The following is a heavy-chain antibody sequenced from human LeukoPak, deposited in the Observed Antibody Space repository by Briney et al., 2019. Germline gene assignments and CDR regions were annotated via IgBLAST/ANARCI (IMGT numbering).Heavy chain of an antibody. Sequence: PSETLSLTCTVSGGSISSSSYYWGWIRQPPGKGLEWIGSIYYSGSTYYNPSLKSRVTISVDTSKNQFPLKLSSVTAADTAVYYCARRGYSYGYNWFDPWGQGTLVTVSS. CDR3: ARRGYSYGYNWFDP. J-gene: IGHJ5*02. D-gene: IGHD5-18*01. V-gene: IGHV4-39*01. CDR2: IYYSGST. CDR1: GGSISSSSYY.